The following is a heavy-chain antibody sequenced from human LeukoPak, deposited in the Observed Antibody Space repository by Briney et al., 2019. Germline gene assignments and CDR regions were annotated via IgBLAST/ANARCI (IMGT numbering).Heavy chain of an antibody. V-gene: IGHV3-30-3*01. CDR3: ARDLEGRAPYDAFDI. J-gene: IGHJ3*02. D-gene: IGHD3-10*01. CDR1: GFTFSSYA. Sequence: GGSLRLSCAASGFTFSSYAMHWVRQAPGKGLEWVAVISYDGSNKYYADSVKGRFTISRDNSKNTLYLLMNSLRAEDTAVYYCARDLEGRAPYDAFDIWGQGTMVTVSS. CDR2: ISYDGSNK.